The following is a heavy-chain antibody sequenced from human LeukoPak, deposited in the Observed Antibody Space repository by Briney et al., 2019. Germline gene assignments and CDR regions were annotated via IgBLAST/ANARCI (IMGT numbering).Heavy chain of an antibody. V-gene: IGHV4-34*01. CDR3: ARRRGYSYGIDY. CDR1: GGSFSGYY. Sequence: SETLSLTCAVYGGSFSGYYWSRIRQPPGKGLEWIGEINHSGSTNYNPSLKSRVTISVDTSKNQFSLKLSSVTAADTAVYYCARRRGYSYGIDYWGQGTLVTVSS. D-gene: IGHD5-18*01. CDR2: INHSGST. J-gene: IGHJ4*02.